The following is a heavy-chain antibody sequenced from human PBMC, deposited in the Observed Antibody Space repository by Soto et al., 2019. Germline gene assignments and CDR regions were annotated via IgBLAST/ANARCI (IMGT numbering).Heavy chain of an antibody. V-gene: IGHV3-23*01. D-gene: IGHD2-2*02. CDR3: AKDMDVVVVPAAIPARGYYYYYYGMDV. J-gene: IGHJ6*02. CDR2: ISGSGGST. Sequence: PGGSLRLSCAASGFTFSSYAMSWVRQAPGKGLEWVSAISGSGGSTYYADSVKGRFTISRDNSNNTLYLQMSSPRAEDTAVYYCAKDMDVVVVPAAIPARGYYYYYYGMDVWGQGTTVTVSS. CDR1: GFTFSSYA.